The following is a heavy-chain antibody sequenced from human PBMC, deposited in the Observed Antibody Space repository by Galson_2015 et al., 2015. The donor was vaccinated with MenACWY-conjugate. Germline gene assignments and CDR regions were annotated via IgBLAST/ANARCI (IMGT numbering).Heavy chain of an antibody. Sequence: SLRLSCAASGFTFQNYWMHWVRQAPGTGLVWVARINGDGSKITYADSVKGRFTISRDNAKNTMNLQMNSLRAEDTAVYYCARDYPYDVWSSLSHNYFDPWGQGTLVTVSS. J-gene: IGHJ5*02. V-gene: IGHV3-74*03. D-gene: IGHD3-3*01. CDR2: INGDGSKI. CDR1: GFTFQNYW. CDR3: ARDYPYDVWSSLSHNYFDP.